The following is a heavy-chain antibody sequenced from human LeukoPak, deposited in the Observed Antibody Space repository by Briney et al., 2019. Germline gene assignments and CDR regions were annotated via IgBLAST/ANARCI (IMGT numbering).Heavy chain of an antibody. Sequence: PSETLSLTCTVSGGSISGYHWSWIRQPPGKGLEWIGYASHSGSTNYNPSVKSRVTISVDTSENQFSLNLSSVTAADTAVYYCARVVTGTSLFDYWGQGTLVTVSS. CDR1: GGSISGYH. V-gene: IGHV4-59*01. CDR3: ARVVTGTSLFDY. J-gene: IGHJ4*02. CDR2: ASHSGST. D-gene: IGHD6-19*01.